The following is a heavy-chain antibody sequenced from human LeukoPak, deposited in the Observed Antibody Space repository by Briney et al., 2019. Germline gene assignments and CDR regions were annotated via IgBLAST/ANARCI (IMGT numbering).Heavy chain of an antibody. J-gene: IGHJ4*02. CDR2: IYTSGST. D-gene: IGHD6-13*01. V-gene: IGHV4-4*07. Sequence: SETLSLTCTVSGGSISSYYWSWIGQPAGKGLEWIGRIYTSGSTNYNPSLKSRVTMSVDTSKNQFSLKLSSVTAADTAVYYCARGKSSSWYDPYYFDYWGQGTLATVSS. CDR1: GGSISSYY. CDR3: ARGKSSSWYDPYYFDY.